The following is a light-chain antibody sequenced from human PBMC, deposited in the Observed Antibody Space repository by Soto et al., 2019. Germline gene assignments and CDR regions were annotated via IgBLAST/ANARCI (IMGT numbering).Light chain of an antibody. V-gene: IGKV3-11*01. CDR3: QQRSNWPPFD. Sequence: EIVLTQSPATLSLSPGERATLSCRASQSVRSYLAWYQQKPGQAPRLLIYDASNRATGIPARFSGSGSGTDFTLTISSLEPEDFAVYYCQQRSNWPPFDFGQGTRLEIK. CDR1: QSVRSY. CDR2: DAS. J-gene: IGKJ5*01.